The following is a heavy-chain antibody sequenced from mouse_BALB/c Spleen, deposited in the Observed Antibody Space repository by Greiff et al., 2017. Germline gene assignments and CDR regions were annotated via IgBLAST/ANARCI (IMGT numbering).Heavy chain of an antibody. J-gene: IGHJ1*01. CDR2: IWAGGST. V-gene: IGHV2-9*02. CDR1: GFSLTSYG. D-gene: IGHD2-4*01. Sequence: VQRVESGPGLVAPSQSLSITCTVSGFSLTSYGVHWVRQPPGKGLEWLGVIWAGGSTNYNSALMSRLSISKDNSKSQVFLKMNSLQTDDTAMYYCARGPIYYDYGYFDVWVAGTTVTVSS. CDR3: ARGPIYYDYGYFDV.